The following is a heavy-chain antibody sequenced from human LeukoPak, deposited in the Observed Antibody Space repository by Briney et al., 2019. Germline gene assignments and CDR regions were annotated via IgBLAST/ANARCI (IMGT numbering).Heavy chain of an antibody. V-gene: IGHV3-53*01. CDR3: VRGPLRNMDV. Sequence: GGSLRLSCAASGFTVSSNYMSWVRQAPGKGLDWVSVIYSSGRTYYADSVKGRFTVSRDNSKNTLYLQMNSLRAEDTAVYYCVRGPLRNMDVWGKGTTGTLSS. J-gene: IGHJ6*03. D-gene: IGHD3-9*01. CDR2: IYSSGRT. CDR1: GFTVSSNY.